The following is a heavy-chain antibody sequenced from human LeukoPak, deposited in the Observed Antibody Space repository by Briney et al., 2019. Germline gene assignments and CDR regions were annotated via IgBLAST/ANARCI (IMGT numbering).Heavy chain of an antibody. J-gene: IGHJ3*02. CDR2: INPSGGTT. CDR3: TRGDSSGYYGAFDI. Sequence: ASVKVSCKASGYTFTSYYIHWVRQAPGQGLEWMGIINPSGGTTTYAQNFQGRVTMTRDTSTSTVYMELSSLRSEDTAVYYCTRGDSSGYYGAFDIWGQGTMVTVSS. D-gene: IGHD3-22*01. CDR1: GYTFTSYY. V-gene: IGHV1-46*01.